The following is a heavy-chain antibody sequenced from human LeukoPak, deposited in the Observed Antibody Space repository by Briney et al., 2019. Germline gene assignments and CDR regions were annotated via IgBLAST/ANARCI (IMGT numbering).Heavy chain of an antibody. V-gene: IGHV4-61*02. CDR1: GGSITFGSYY. CDR2: IYTSGRT. CDR3: ARARVIPASFDD. Sequence: SETLSLTCTVSGGSITFGSYYWTWIRQPAGKGLEWIGRIYTSGRTFYNPSLKSRVTISMDTSMNQFSLRLNSVTAADTAVYYCARARVIPASFDDWGQGTLVTVSS. D-gene: IGHD3-16*02. J-gene: IGHJ4*02.